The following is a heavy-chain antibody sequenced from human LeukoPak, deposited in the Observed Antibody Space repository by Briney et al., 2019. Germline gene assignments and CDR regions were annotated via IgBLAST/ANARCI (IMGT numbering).Heavy chain of an antibody. Sequence: SETLSLTCSVYGGSISSSSYYWGWIRQPPGKGLEWIGSIYYSGSTYYNPSLKSRVTISVDTSKNQFSLKLSSVTAADTAVYYCARDMVRGVYGFDYWGQGTLVTVSS. CDR3: ARDMVRGVYGFDY. J-gene: IGHJ4*02. V-gene: IGHV4-39*07. D-gene: IGHD3-10*01. CDR1: GGSISSSSYY. CDR2: IYYSGST.